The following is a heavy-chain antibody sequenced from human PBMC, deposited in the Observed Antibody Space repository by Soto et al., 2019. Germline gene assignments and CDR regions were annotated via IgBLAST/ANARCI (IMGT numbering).Heavy chain of an antibody. CDR3: ARTELMYSSSSWGGESDYYYYMDV. CDR1: GGSISSGGYY. J-gene: IGHJ6*03. V-gene: IGHV4-61*08. Sequence: SETLSLTCTVSGGSISSGGYYWSWIRQHPGKGLEWIGYIYYSVSTYSNPSLKSRVTISVDTSKNQFSLKLSSVTAADTAVYYCARTELMYSSSSWGGESDYYYYMDVWGKGTTVTVSS. CDR2: IYYSVST. D-gene: IGHD6-6*01.